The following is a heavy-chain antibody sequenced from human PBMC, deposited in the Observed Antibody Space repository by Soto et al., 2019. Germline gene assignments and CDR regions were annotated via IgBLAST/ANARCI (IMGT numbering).Heavy chain of an antibody. Sequence: SVESCFLAPWYTFANYDINWVRQATGQGLEWMGWMNPNSGNTGYAQKFQGRVTMTRNTSISTAYMELSSLRSEDTAVYYCAGPLNAVGGPRHYYYYGMDGWGQGTTVIVSS. J-gene: IGHJ6*02. CDR1: WYTFANYD. V-gene: IGHV1-8*01. CDR3: AGPLNAVGGPRHYYYYGMDG. D-gene: IGHD1-1*01. CDR2: MNPNSGNT.